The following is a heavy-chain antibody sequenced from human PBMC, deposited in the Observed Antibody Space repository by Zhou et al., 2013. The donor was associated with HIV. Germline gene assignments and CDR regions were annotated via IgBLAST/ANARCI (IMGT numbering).Heavy chain of an antibody. CDR2: IIPIFGRA. CDR1: GGTFTDYP. CDR3: ASPGDGSVVAAQYYFDY. D-gene: IGHD2-15*01. V-gene: IGHV1-69*05. Sequence: QVQLVQSGAEVKKPGSSVKVSCKSSGGTFTDYPISWVRQAPGQGLEWMGGIIPIFGRANYAQKFRGRVAITTDESTNTAYMELSGLRSEDTGVYYCASPGDGSVVAAQYYFDYWGQGTLVTVSS. J-gene: IGHJ4*02.